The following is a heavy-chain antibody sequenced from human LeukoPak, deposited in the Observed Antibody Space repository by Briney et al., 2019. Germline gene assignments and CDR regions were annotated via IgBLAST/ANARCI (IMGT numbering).Heavy chain of an antibody. CDR3: ARLDCVLEGCYNH. CDR2: VSADGTT. D-gene: IGHD2-15*01. CDR1: GDSVTSSY. Sequence: PSETLSLTCSVSGDSVTSSYWNRIRQPPGKGLEWIGYVSADGTTNYSPSLRSRLIMSVDTAKNDISLILMSVTAADTAIYYCARLDCVLEGCYNHWGRGTLVTVAS. V-gene: IGHV4-59*08. J-gene: IGHJ4*02.